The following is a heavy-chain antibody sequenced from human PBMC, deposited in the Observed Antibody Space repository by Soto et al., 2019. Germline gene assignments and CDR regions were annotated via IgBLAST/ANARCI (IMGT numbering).Heavy chain of an antibody. D-gene: IGHD1-7*01. Sequence: QAQLVESGGGVVQPGRSLRLSCAASGFTFSHYAMHWVRQAPGKGLEWVAIISYGGSKKYYGDSVKGRFTISRDNSKNTLYLQMNSLRVEDTAVYYCARDVAGKNYFDPWGQGTPVTVSS. CDR3: ARDVAGKNYFDP. J-gene: IGHJ5*02. V-gene: IGHV3-30-3*01. CDR1: GFTFSHYA. CDR2: ISYGGSKK.